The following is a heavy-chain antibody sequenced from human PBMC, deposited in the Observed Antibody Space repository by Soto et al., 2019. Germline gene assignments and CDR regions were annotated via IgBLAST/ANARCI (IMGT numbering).Heavy chain of an antibody. CDR1: GFAFSSYA. CDR3: AKDQEWPPDYFDY. CDR2: ISGSGAST. D-gene: IGHD3-3*01. J-gene: IGHJ4*02. V-gene: IGHV3-23*01. Sequence: EVQLLESGGGLVQPGGSLRLSCAASGFAFSSYAMSWVRQAPGKGLEWVSGISGSGASTYYADSVKGRFTISRDNPKNTPYLQMNSLRAEDTAVYYCAKDQEWPPDYFDYWGQGTLVTVSS.